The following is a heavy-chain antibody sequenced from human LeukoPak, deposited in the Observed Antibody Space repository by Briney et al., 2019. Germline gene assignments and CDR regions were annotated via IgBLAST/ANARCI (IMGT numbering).Heavy chain of an antibody. V-gene: IGHV3-74*01. CDR2: INTDGSTA. J-gene: IGHJ4*02. D-gene: IGHD1-26*01. CDR1: GFTFSNDW. CDR3: ARGRGGSYHY. Sequence: GVSLRLSCAASGFTFSNDWMHWVRQAPGKGLVWVSRINTDGSTAKYADSVKGRFTISRDNAKNTLYLQMNRLRVEDTAVYYCARGRGGSYHYWGQGTLVTVSS.